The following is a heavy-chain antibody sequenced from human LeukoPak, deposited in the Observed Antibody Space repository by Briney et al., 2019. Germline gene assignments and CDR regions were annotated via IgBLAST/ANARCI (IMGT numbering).Heavy chain of an antibody. CDR3: AKDTITVGARAHDY. J-gene: IGHJ4*02. D-gene: IGHD1-26*01. CDR2: IDYSGGST. V-gene: IGHV3-23*01. CDR1: GFTLSSYE. Sequence: GGSLRLSCTASGFTLSSYEMSWIRQAPGKGLEWVSSIDYSGGSTYYTDSVKGRFTISRDNSKNTLYVQMNSLRAEDTAVYYCAKDTITVGARAHDYWGQGILVTVSS.